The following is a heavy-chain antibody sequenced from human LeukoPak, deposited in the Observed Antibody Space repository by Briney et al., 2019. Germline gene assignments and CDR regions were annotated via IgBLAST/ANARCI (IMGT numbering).Heavy chain of an antibody. V-gene: IGHV4-39*07. Sequence: SETLSLTCTVSGGSISSSSYYWGWIRQPPGKGLEWIGRISSSGSTNYNPSLKSRFTISVDTSKNQSSLKLSSVTAADTAVYFCARGPYSYNSSGAFDIWGQGTMVTVSS. CDR2: ISSSGST. J-gene: IGHJ3*02. D-gene: IGHD3-22*01. CDR1: GGSISSSSYY. CDR3: ARGPYSYNSSGAFDI.